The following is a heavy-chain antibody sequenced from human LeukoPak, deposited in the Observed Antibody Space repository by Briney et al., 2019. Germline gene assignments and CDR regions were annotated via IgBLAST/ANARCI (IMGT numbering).Heavy chain of an antibody. CDR2: IYPGDSDT. J-gene: IGHJ6*02. CDR1: GYSFTSYW. Sequence: GESLKVSCKGSGYSFTSYWIGWVRQMPGKGLEWMGIIYPGDSDTRYSPSFQGQVTLSADKSISTAYLQWSSLKASDTAMYYCARHVSGTFYYYGMDAWGQGTTVTVSS. D-gene: IGHD2/OR15-2a*01. V-gene: IGHV5-51*01. CDR3: ARHVSGTFYYYGMDA.